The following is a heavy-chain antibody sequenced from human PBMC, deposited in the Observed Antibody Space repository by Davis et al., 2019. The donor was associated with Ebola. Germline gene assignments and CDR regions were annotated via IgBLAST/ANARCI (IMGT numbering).Heavy chain of an antibody. V-gene: IGHV3-23*01. CDR3: ANADTAMVSGDF. D-gene: IGHD5-18*01. CDR2: ITNGGGTT. Sequence: GESLKTPCAASGFTFSSFAMTWVRQAPGKGLEWVSTITNGGGTTYYADPVKGRFTISRDNFKNMLYLQMNSLRVEDTAVYFCANADTAMVSGDFWGQGARVSVSA. J-gene: IGHJ4*02. CDR1: GFTFSSFA.